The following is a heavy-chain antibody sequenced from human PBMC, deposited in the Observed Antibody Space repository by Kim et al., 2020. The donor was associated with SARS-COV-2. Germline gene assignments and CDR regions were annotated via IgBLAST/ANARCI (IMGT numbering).Heavy chain of an antibody. Sequence: GGSLRLSCTASGFTFGDYAMSWVRQAPGKGLEWVGFIRSKAYGGTTEYAASVKGRFTISRDDSKSIAYLQMNSLKTEDTAVYYCTRDVWGSYRAYLFDYWGQGTLVTVSS. V-gene: IGHV3-49*04. CDR3: TRDVWGSYRAYLFDY. D-gene: IGHD3-16*02. CDR2: IRSKAYGGTT. J-gene: IGHJ4*02. CDR1: GFTFGDYA.